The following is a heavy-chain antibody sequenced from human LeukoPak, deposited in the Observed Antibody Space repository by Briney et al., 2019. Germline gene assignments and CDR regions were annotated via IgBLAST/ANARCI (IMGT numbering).Heavy chain of an antibody. CDR2: INPSGGST. CDR3: ARDYLVGATTLLYLQH. J-gene: IGHJ1*01. CDR1: GYTFTSYD. Sequence: ASVKVSCKASGYTFTSYDMHWVRQAPGQGLEWMGIINPSGGSTSYAQKFQGRVTMTRDTSTSTVYMELSSLRSEDTAVYYCARDYLVGATTLLYLQHWGQGTLVTVSS. D-gene: IGHD1-26*01. V-gene: IGHV1-46*01.